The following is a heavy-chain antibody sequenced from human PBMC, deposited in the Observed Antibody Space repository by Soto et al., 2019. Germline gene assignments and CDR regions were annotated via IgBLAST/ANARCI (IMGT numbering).Heavy chain of an antibody. D-gene: IGHD6-19*01. CDR2: ISYDGSNK. CDR1: GFTFSSYA. J-gene: IGHJ4*02. Sequence: GGSLRLSCAASGFTFSSYAMHWVRQAPGKGLEWVAVISYDGSNKYYADSVKGRFTISRDNSKNSLYLQMNSLRAEDTALYYCAKDYARYRYSSGWYATYYFDYWGQGTLVTVSS. CDR3: AKDYARYRYSSGWYATYYFDY. V-gene: IGHV3-30-3*01.